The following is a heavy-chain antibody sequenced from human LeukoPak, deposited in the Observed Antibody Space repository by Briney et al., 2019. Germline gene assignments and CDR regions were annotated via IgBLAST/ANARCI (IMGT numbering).Heavy chain of an antibody. Sequence: GGSLRLSCAASGFTFSNYIMNWVRQAPGKGLEWVSYISSSGSTIYYADSVKGRFTISRDNAKSSLFLQMNSLRAEDTAVYYCASQGSGYDSPIDYWGQGTLITVSS. CDR2: ISSSGSTI. J-gene: IGHJ4*02. CDR3: ASQGSGYDSPIDY. V-gene: IGHV3-48*04. D-gene: IGHD5-12*01. CDR1: GFTFSNYI.